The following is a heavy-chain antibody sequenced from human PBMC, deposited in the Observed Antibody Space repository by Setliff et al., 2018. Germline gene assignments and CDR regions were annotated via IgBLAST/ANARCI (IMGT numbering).Heavy chain of an antibody. CDR1: GGSFSGYY. CDR2: LKHSGST. CDR3: ARKYNFWSGYVDY. Sequence: SETLSLTCAVYGGSFSGYYWSWIRQPPGKGLEWIGELKHSGSTNYNPSLKSRVTISVDTSKNQFSLKLRCVTAADTAVYYCARKYNFWSGYVDYGGQGTLVTVSS. V-gene: IGHV4-34*01. D-gene: IGHD3-3*01. J-gene: IGHJ4*02.